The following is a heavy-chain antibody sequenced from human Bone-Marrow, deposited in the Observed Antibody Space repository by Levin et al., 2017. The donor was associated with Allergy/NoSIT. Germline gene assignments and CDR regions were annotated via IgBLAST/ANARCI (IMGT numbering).Heavy chain of an antibody. V-gene: IGHV1-58*02. D-gene: IGHD2-8*01. J-gene: IGHJ6*02. CDR3: AADPLIDTYGMDV. Sequence: SVKVSCKASGFTFTSSAMQWVRQARGQRLEWIGWIVVGSGNTNYAQKFQERVTITRDMSTSTAYMELSSLRSEDTAVYYCAADPLIDTYGMDVWGQGTTVTVSS. CDR1: GFTFTSSA. CDR2: IVVGSGNT.